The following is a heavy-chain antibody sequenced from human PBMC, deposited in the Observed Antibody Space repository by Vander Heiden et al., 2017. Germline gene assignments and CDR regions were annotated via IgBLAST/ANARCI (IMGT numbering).Heavy chain of an antibody. D-gene: IGHD3-22*01. CDR2: IYYSGST. Sequence: QLQLQESGPGLVKPSETLSLTCTVSGGSISGSRYYWGWIRQPPGKGLEWIGSIYYSGSTYYNPSLKSRVTISVDTSKNQFSLKLSSVTAADTAVYYCARQPRITMIVVVITLDAFDIWGQGTMVTVSS. J-gene: IGHJ3*02. CDR3: ARQPRITMIVVVITLDAFDI. CDR1: GGSISGSRYY. V-gene: IGHV4-39*01.